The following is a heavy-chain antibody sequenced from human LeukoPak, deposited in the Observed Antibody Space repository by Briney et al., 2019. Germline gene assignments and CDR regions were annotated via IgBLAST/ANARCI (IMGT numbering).Heavy chain of an antibody. D-gene: IGHD6-13*01. Sequence: NSSETLSLTCTVSGGSISSYHWSWVRQPAGKGLEWIGRIYASGNTNYNPSLKGRVTMTVDTSKNQFSLNLSSVTAADTAVYYCARGRGSSWYYFDSWGQGTLVTVSS. J-gene: IGHJ4*02. CDR3: ARGRGSSWYYFDS. CDR1: GGSISSYH. V-gene: IGHV4-4*07. CDR2: IYASGNT.